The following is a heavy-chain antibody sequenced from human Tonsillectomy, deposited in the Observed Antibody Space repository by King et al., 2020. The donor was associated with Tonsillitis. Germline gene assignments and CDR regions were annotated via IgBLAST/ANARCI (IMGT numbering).Heavy chain of an antibody. CDR1: GFTFSSYS. CDR3: AREEGEGFDY. J-gene: IGHJ4*02. Sequence: VQLVESGGGLVKPGGSLRLSCAASGFTFSSYSMNWVRQAPGKGLEWVSSISGSVTYIYYADSVKGRFTISRDNAKNSLYLQMNSLRAEDTAVYYCAREEGEGFDYWGQGTLVAVSS. V-gene: IGHV3-21*01. CDR2: ISGSVTYI. D-gene: IGHD3-16*01.